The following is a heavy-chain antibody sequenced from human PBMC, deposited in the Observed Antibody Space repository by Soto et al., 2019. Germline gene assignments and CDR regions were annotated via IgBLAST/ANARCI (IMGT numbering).Heavy chain of an antibody. J-gene: IGHJ3*02. CDR2: VIPIFGTT. D-gene: IGHD2-15*01. CDR1: GGTFSNYA. Sequence: QVQLVQSGAEVKKPGSSVKVSCKASGGTFSNYAVSWVRQAPGQGLEWMGEVIPIFGTTPYAQKFQGRVTITADESTNTAYRELSSLRSEDTAVYYCARRFIQGNGGNHDSFDMGGQGTMVTVSS. V-gene: IGHV1-69*01. CDR3: ARRFIQGNGGNHDSFDM.